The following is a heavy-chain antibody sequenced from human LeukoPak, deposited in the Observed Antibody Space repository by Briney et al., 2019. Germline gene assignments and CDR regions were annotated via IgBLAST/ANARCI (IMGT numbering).Heavy chain of an antibody. J-gene: IGHJ4*02. D-gene: IGHD2-8*01. CDR2: INPNSGGT. Sequence: ASVKVSCKASGYTFTGYYIHWVRQAPGQGLEWMGWINPNSGGTNYAQKFQGRVTMTRDTSISTAYVELSRLRSDDTAVYYCARAPLGYCTNGVCYTSYYFDYWGQGTLVTVSS. CDR3: ARAPLGYCTNGVCYTSYYFDY. V-gene: IGHV1-2*02. CDR1: GYTFTGYY.